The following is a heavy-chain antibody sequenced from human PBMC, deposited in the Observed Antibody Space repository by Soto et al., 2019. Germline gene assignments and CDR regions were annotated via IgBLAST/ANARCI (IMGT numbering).Heavy chain of an antibody. V-gene: IGHV4-59*01. Sequence: SETLSLTCTVSGTSISSYYWSWIRQPPGKGLEWIANIHYSGTTNYNPSLASRVTLSVDTSKNQFSLKMTSVTAADRAMYFCARYNSYAIDYWGRGTRVTVAS. D-gene: IGHD2-8*01. CDR3: ARYNSYAIDY. CDR2: IHYSGTT. J-gene: IGHJ4*02. CDR1: GTSISSYY.